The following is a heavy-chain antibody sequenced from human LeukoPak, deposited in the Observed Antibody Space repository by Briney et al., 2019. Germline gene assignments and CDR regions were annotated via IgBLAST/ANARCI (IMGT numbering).Heavy chain of an antibody. CDR2: IYYSAST. CDR1: GGSISSYY. V-gene: IGHV4-59*01. Sequence: PSETLSLTCTVSGGSISSYYWYWIRQPPGKGLEWIGYIYYSASTNYNPSLDSRVTISVDTSKNQFSLKLSSVTAADTAVYYCARGGPTVTAYSSFDYWGQGTLVTVSS. D-gene: IGHD2-21*02. J-gene: IGHJ4*02. CDR3: ARGGPTVTAYSSFDY.